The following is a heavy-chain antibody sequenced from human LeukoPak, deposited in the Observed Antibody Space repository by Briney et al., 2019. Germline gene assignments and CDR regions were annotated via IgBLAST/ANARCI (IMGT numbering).Heavy chain of an antibody. D-gene: IGHD3-10*01. CDR1: GFTFSSYW. CDR2: INSDGSTT. Sequence: GGSLRLSCAASGFTFSSYWMHWVRQAPGKGLVWVSRINSDGSTTTYTDSVKGRFTISRDNGKNTLYLQMNSLRAEDTAVYYCPRGSGSYYDANWFDPWGQGTLVTVSS. V-gene: IGHV3-74*03. J-gene: IGHJ5*02. CDR3: PRGSGSYYDANWFDP.